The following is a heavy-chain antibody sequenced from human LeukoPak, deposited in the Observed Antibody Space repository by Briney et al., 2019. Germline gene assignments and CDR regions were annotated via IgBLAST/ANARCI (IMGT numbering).Heavy chain of an antibody. Sequence: GGSLRLSCAASGFTFSSYWMSWVRQAPGKGLEWVANIKQDGSEKYYVDSVKGRFTISRDNAKNSLYLQMNSLRAEDTAVYYCAREGDDSSGYYPTDYWGQGTLVTVSS. CDR1: GFTFSSYW. V-gene: IGHV3-7*01. D-gene: IGHD3-22*01. CDR3: AREGDDSSGYYPTDY. J-gene: IGHJ4*02. CDR2: IKQDGSEK.